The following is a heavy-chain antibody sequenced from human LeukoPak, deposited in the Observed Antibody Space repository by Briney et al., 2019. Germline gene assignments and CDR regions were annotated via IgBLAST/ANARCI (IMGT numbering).Heavy chain of an antibody. J-gene: IGHJ4*02. V-gene: IGHV4-39*07. CDR3: AREQGYSSSDY. CDR1: GDSFTSVTDY. Sequence: SETLSLTCTVSGDSFTSVTDYWAWIRQPPGKGLEWIASGDYSGGTYYNPSLESRVAISADMSKKQISLKLASVTGADTAVYYCAREQGYSSSDYWGQGTLVTVSS. D-gene: IGHD6-13*01. CDR2: GDYSGGT.